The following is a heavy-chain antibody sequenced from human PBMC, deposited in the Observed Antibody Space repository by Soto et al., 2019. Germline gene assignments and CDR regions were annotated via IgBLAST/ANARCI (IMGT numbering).Heavy chain of an antibody. CDR2: IIPIFGTA. J-gene: IGHJ4*02. CDR1: GGTFSSYA. Sequence: SVKVSCKASGGTFSSYAISWVRQAPGQGLEWMGGIIPIFGTANYAQKFQGRVTITADESTSTAYMELSSLRSEDTAVYYCATLVTARPQTLYYFDYWGQGTLVTVSS. CDR3: ATLVTARPQTLYYFDY. D-gene: IGHD2-21*02. V-gene: IGHV1-69*13.